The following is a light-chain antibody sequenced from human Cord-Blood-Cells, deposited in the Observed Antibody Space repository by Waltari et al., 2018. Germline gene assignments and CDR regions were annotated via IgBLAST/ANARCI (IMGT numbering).Light chain of an antibody. CDR2: EGS. CDR1: SSDVGSYNL. CDR3: CSYAGSSPRVV. Sequence: QPALTQPPSVSGSPGQSITIPCTGTSSDVGSYNLVSWYQQHPGKAPNLMIYEGSKRPSGVSNRFSGSKSGNTASLTISGLQAEDEADYYCCSYAGSSPRVVFGGGTKLTVL. J-gene: IGLJ2*01. V-gene: IGLV2-23*01.